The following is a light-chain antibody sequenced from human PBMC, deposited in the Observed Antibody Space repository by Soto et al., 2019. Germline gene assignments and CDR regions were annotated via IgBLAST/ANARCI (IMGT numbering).Light chain of an antibody. Sequence: QSVLTQPPSVSATPGQKVTISCSGGPSNIGNNFVSWYQRLPGTAPRVIIYDHYERPSGIPDRFSGSKSGTSATLDITGLQTGDEADYYCATWDNLRSAGLFGGGTQLTVL. V-gene: IGLV1-51*01. CDR2: DHY. J-gene: IGLJ2*01. CDR1: PSNIGNNF. CDR3: ATWDNLRSAGL.